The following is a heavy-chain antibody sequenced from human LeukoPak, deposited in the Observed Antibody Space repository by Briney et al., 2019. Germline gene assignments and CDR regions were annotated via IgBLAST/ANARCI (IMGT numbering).Heavy chain of an antibody. Sequence: GGSLRLSCTASGFTFSIYAMSWVRQAPGRGLEWVSAITSSGDTTFYADSVRGRFTISRDNSKNTLYLQMSSLRAEDTAVFYCAKDRPNYFGSNGHYYRRDGDSWGQGTLVTVSS. CDR3: AKDRPNYFGSNGHYYRRDGDS. D-gene: IGHD3-10*01. CDR1: GFTFSIYA. V-gene: IGHV3-23*01. J-gene: IGHJ5*01. CDR2: ITSSGDTT.